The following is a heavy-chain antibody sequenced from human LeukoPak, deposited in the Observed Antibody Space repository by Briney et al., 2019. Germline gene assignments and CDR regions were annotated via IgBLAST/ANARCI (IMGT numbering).Heavy chain of an antibody. V-gene: IGHV3-23*01. CDR2: ISGSGGST. D-gene: IGHD3-22*01. Sequence: GGSLRLSCAASGFTFSSYAMGWVLQAPGKGLEWVSAISGSGGSTYYADSVKGRFTISRDNSKNTLYLQMNSLRAEDTAVYYCANRAPYYYDSSGYPDYWGQGTLVTVSS. CDR3: ANRAPYYYDSSGYPDY. J-gene: IGHJ4*02. CDR1: GFTFSSYA.